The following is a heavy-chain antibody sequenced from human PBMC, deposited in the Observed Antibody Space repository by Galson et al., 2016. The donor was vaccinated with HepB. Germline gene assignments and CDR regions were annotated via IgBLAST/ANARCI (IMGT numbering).Heavy chain of an antibody. CDR2: IDLDGGER. V-gene: IGHV3-7*04. D-gene: IGHD2-15*01. Sequence: SLRLSCAASGFTLSNHRMTWVRQAPGKGLEWVANIDLDGGERHYVDSVRGRFTISRDNAKNSLYLQMNSLRVEDMAVYYCARGVAQGFWGQGTLVTVSS. J-gene: IGHJ4*02. CDR3: ARGVAQGF. CDR1: GFTLSNHR.